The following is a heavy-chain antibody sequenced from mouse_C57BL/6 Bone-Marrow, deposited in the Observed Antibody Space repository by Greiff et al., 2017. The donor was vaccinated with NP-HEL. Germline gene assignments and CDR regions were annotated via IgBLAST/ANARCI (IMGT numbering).Heavy chain of an antibody. CDR2: INPNNGGT. CDR3: AKGKGHGYPLAY. J-gene: IGHJ3*01. Sequence: EVKLMESGPELVKPGASVKMSCKASGYTFTDYNMHWVKQSHGKSLEWIGYINPNNGGTSYNQKFKGKATLTVNKSSSTAYMELRSLTSEDSAVYYCAKGKGHGYPLAYWGQGTLVTVSA. V-gene: IGHV1-22*01. CDR1: GYTFTDYN. D-gene: IGHD2-2*01.